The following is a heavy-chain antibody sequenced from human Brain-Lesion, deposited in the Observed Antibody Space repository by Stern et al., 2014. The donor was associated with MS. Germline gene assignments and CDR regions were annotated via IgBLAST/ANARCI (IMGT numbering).Heavy chain of an antibody. Sequence: VQLVESGPGLVKPSQTLSVTCTVSGDSISRDNYFWSWLRPAAGKRLEGIGRLHASGSTFYNPSLKSRVPISVDPSKTQFSLKLNSVTAEDTAVYYCARASAPLYSGNWFDSWGQGTLVSVSS. V-gene: IGHV4-61*02. D-gene: IGHD5-18*01. CDR3: ARASAPLYSGNWFDS. CDR1: GDSISRDNYF. J-gene: IGHJ5*01. CDR2: LHASGST.